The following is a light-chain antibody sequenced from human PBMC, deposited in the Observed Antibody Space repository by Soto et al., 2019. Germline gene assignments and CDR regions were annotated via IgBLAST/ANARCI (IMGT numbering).Light chain of an antibody. CDR2: SSI. CDR1: SSNIGSNT. J-gene: IGLJ2*01. V-gene: IGLV1-44*01. Sequence: QSVLSQPPSASGTAGPRVTISCSGSSSNIGSNTVNWYQQFPGTAPKLLIYSSILRPSGVPDRFSGSKSGTSASLAISVLQSEDEDDYYCTAGDDSLNGVLFGGGTKLTVL. CDR3: TAGDDSLNGVL.